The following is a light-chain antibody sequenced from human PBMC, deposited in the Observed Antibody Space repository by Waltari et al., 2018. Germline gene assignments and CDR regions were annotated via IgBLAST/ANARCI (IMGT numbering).Light chain of an antibody. J-gene: IGKJ5*01. CDR3: QYYANSRLI. CDR1: QSVTITY. Sequence: VVLTQSPGTVSLSPGERATLPCKASQSVTITYLAWYQQKPGQAPRLLIYGASSRATDIPDRFSGSGSGTDFTLTIRRLEPEDSAVFYCQYYANSRLIFGQGTRLEIK. CDR2: GAS. V-gene: IGKV3-20*01.